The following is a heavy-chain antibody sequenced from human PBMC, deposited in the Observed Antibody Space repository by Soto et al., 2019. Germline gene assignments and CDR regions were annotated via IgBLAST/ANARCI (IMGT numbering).Heavy chain of an antibody. Sequence: EVQLVESGGGLVKPGGSLRLSCAASGFTFSSYSMNWVRQAPGKGLEWVSSISSSSSYIYYADSVKGRFTISRDNAKNALYLQMNSLRAEDTAVYYWARDGSTALDGDYVYSYWGQGTLVTVSS. D-gene: IGHD4-17*01. CDR3: ARDGSTALDGDYVYSY. J-gene: IGHJ4*02. CDR1: GFTFSSYS. V-gene: IGHV3-21*01. CDR2: ISSSSSYI.